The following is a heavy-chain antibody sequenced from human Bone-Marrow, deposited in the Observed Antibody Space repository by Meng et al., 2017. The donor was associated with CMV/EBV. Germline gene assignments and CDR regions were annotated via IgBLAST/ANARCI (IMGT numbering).Heavy chain of an antibody. CDR3: ARKGLDYSIFN. J-gene: IGHJ4*02. Sequence: SETLSLTCTVSGGSISSYYWSWIRQPPGKGLEWIGYIYYSGSTNYNPSLKSRATISVDTSKNQFSLKLSSVTAADTAVYYCARKGLDYSIFNWGQGTLVTVSS. V-gene: IGHV4-59*01. CDR2: IYYSGST. D-gene: IGHD4-11*01. CDR1: GGSISSYY.